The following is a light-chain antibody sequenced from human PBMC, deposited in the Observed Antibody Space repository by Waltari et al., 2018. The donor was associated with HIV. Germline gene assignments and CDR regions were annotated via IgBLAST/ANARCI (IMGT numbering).Light chain of an antibody. J-gene: IGLJ3*02. CDR2: DTT. CDR1: TGAVTSGHY. V-gene: IGLV7-46*01. Sequence: QAVVTQEPSLTVSPGGTVTLTCGSSTGAVTSGHYPYWFQQKNGQVPRTLIYDTTNKHTWTPARFSGSLLGGKAALTLSGAQPEDEADYYCLLSYSGARVFGGGTKLTVL. CDR3: LLSYSGARV.